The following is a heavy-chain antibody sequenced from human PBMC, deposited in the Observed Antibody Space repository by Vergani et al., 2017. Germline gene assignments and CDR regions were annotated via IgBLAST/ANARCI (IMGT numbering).Heavy chain of an antibody. Sequence: QVQLQQWGAGLLKPSETLSLTCAVYGGSFSGYYWSWIRQPPGKGLEWIGEINHSGSTNYNPSLKSRVTISVDTSKNQFSLKLSSVTAADTAVYYCARGNDDFWSGYYMCWFDPWGQGTLVTVSS. D-gene: IGHD3-3*01. J-gene: IGHJ5*02. CDR3: ARGNDDFWSGYYMCWFDP. CDR1: GGSFSGYY. V-gene: IGHV4-34*01. CDR2: INHSGST.